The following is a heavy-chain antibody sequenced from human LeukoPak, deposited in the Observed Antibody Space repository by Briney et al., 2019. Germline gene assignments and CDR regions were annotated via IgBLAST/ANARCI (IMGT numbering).Heavy chain of an antibody. CDR2: INTNTGNP. Sequence: ASVKVSCKASGYTFTSYAMNLVRQAPGQGLEWMGWINTNTGNPTYAQGFTGRFVFSLDTSVSTAYLQISSLKAEDTAVYYCARDQGTELKPIAGSLAIFDYWGQGTLVTVSS. J-gene: IGHJ4*02. CDR3: ARDQGTELKPIAGSLAIFDY. D-gene: IGHD6-13*01. V-gene: IGHV7-4-1*02. CDR1: GYTFTSYA.